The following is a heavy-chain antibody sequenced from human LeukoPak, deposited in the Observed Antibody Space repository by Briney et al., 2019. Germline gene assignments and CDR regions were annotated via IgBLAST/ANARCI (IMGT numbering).Heavy chain of an antibody. CDR2: IGWYSGII. J-gene: IGHJ6*02. D-gene: IGHD6-13*01. CDR1: GVTFADYA. CDR3: AKDIYSGSSWYGQYYYYYYGMDV. V-gene: IGHV3-9*01. Sequence: GRSLRLSCAASGVTFADYAMPWGRQAPGKGRGWGSGIGWYSGIIGYADSVKGRFHISRDNAKNSLYLQMNSLRAEDTALYYCAKDIYSGSSWYGQYYYYYYGMDVWGQGTTVTVSS.